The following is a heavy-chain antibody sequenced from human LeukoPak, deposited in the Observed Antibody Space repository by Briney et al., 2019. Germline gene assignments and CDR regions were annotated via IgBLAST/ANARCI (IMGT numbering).Heavy chain of an antibody. V-gene: IGHV3-33*01. CDR2: IWYDGSNK. J-gene: IGHJ4*02. CDR3: ARGLRYGTVPYFYY. Sequence: GRSLRVSCAASGFTFSSNGMHWVRQAPGKGLEWVAFIWYDGSNKYYADSVKGRFTISRDNSKNTLYLQMNSLRAEDTAVYYCARGLRYGTVPYFYYWGQGTLVTVSS. D-gene: IGHD6-13*01. CDR1: GFTFSSNG.